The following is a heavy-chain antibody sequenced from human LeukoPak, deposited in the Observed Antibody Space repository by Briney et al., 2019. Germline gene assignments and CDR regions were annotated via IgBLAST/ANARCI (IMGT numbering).Heavy chain of an antibody. CDR1: GYTFTSYG. V-gene: IGHV1-18*01. CDR2: ISGYNGNT. J-gene: IGHJ5*02. D-gene: IGHD2-21*01. CDR3: VRDSRYYGGSVNWFDP. Sequence: ASVKVSCKASGYTFTSYGISWVRQAPGQGPEWMGWISGYNGNTKYAQNFQGRATITTDTSTSTAFLELRSLKPDDAAIYYCVRDSRYYGGSVNWFDPWGQGTLVTVSS.